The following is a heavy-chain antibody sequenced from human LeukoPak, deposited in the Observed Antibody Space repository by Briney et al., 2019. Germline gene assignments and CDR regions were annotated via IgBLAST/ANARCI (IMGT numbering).Heavy chain of an antibody. V-gene: IGHV4-39*01. D-gene: IGHD5-12*01. CDR3: VGVTVATGGY. J-gene: IGHJ4*02. Sequence: PSETLSLTCTVSGGSISSGSYYWGWIRQPPGKGLEWIASMYYSGTTFYSPSLKSRVTISVDTSKNQLSLKLGSVTAADTAVYYCVGVTVATGGYWGQGTLVTVSS. CDR2: MYYSGTT. CDR1: GGSISSGSYY.